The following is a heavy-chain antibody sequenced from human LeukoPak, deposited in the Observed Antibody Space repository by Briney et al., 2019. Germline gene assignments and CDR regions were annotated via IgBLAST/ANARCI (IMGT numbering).Heavy chain of an antibody. J-gene: IGHJ4*02. D-gene: IGHD6-6*01. CDR1: GFTFSSYS. CDR3: VREYSSSSGKALDY. Sequence: GGSLRLSCEASGFTFSSYSMNWVRQAPGKGLEWVSYISSSGSTLHYADSVKGRFTISRDSAKSSRYLQLNSLRDEDTAVYYCVREYSSSSGKALDYWGQGTLVTVSS. CDR2: ISSSGSTL. V-gene: IGHV3-48*02.